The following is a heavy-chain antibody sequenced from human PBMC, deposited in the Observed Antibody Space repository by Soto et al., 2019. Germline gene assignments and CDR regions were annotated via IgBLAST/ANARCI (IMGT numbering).Heavy chain of an antibody. CDR1: GFTFSSYA. CDR3: AKGRVVVPAAPLDY. D-gene: IGHD2-2*01. J-gene: IGHJ4*02. V-gene: IGHV3-23*01. CDR2: ISGSGGST. Sequence: GGSLRLSCAASGFTFSSYAMIWVRQAPGKGLEWVSAISGSGGSTYYADSVKGRFTISRDNSKNTLYLQMNSLRAEDTAVYYCAKGRVVVPAAPLDYWGQGTLVTVSS.